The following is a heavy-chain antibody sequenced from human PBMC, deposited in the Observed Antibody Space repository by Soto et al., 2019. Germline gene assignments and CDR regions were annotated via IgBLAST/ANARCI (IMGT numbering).Heavy chain of an antibody. V-gene: IGHV1-69*08. J-gene: IGHJ6*02. CDR1: GGTFSSYT. Sequence: QVQLVQSGAEVKKPGSSVKVSCKASGGTFSSYTISWVRQAPGQGLEWMGRIIPILGIANYAQKFQGRVTITADKXXSXAXXELSSLRSEDTAVYYCARDRTAVAGTEHYYYGMDVWGQGTTVTVSS. CDR3: ARDRTAVAGTEHYYYGMDV. CDR2: IIPILGIA. D-gene: IGHD6-19*01.